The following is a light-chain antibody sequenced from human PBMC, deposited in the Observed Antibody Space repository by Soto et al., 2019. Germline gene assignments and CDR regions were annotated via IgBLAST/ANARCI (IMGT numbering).Light chain of an antibody. J-gene: IGKJ2*03. V-gene: IGKV1-39*01. CDR3: QQSYSKPYS. Sequence: DIQMTQSPSSLSASVGDIVTITCRASQSISSYLNWYQQKPGKAPKLLIYAASNLQSGVPSRFSGSRSGTDFTLTISSLQPEDFATNYCQQSYSKPYSFGQGTKLEIK. CDR2: AAS. CDR1: QSISSY.